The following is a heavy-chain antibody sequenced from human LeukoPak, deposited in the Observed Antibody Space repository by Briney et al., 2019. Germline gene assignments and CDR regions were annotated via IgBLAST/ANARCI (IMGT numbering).Heavy chain of an antibody. CDR2: IYYSGST. D-gene: IGHD3-22*01. J-gene: IGHJ3*02. CDR3: ARAQLITMIATDAFDI. Sequence: SETLSLTCTVSGGSISSYYWSWIRQPPGKGLEWIGYIYYSGSTNYNPSLKSRVTISVDTSKNQFSLKLSSVTAADTAVYYCARAQLITMIATDAFDIWGQGTMVTVSS. CDR1: GGSISSYY. V-gene: IGHV4-59*01.